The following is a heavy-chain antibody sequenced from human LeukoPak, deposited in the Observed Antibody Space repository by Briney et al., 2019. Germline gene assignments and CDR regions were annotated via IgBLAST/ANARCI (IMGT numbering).Heavy chain of an antibody. Sequence: SVKVSCKASGGTFSSYAISWVRQAPGQGLGWMGRIIPILGIANYAQKFQGRVTITADKSTSAAYMELSRLRPEDTAVYFCARDMSPPGVLVTADYGLDVWGQGTTVTVSS. CDR2: IIPILGIA. D-gene: IGHD2-21*02. CDR3: ARDMSPPGVLVTADYGLDV. J-gene: IGHJ6*02. V-gene: IGHV1-69*04. CDR1: GGTFSSYA.